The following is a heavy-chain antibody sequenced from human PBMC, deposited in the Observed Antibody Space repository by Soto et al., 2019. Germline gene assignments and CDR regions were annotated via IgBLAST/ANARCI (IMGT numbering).Heavy chain of an antibody. J-gene: IGHJ4*02. CDR3: ARRQVATISAGFDY. CDR2: INHSGST. V-gene: IGHV4-39*07. D-gene: IGHD5-12*01. CDR1: GGSISSSGYY. Sequence: TSETLSLTCTVSGGSISSSGYYWSWIRQPPGKGLEWIGEINHSGSTNYNPSLKSRVTISVDTSKNQFSLKLSSVTAADTAVYYCARRQVATISAGFDYWGQGTLVTVSS.